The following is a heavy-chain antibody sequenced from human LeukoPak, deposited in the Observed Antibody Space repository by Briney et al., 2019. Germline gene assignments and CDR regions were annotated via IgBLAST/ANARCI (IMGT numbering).Heavy chain of an antibody. V-gene: IGHV4-39*01. CDR2: IYYSGST. CDR3: ASLEDLSSNWLSGYFDY. J-gene: IGHJ4*02. Sequence: SETLSLTCTVSGGSISSSSYYWGWIRQPPGKGLEWIGSIYYSGSTYYNPSLKSRVTISVDTSKNQFSLKLSSVTAADTAVYYCASLEDLSSNWLSGYFDYWGQGTLVTVSS. D-gene: IGHD4-11*01. CDR1: GGSISSSSYY.